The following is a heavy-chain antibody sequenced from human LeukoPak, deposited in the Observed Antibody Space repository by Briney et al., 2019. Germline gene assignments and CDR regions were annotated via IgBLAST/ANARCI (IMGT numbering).Heavy chain of an antibody. Sequence: SVKVSCKASGYTFTSYDINWVRQAPGQGLEWMGRIIPILGIANYAQKFQGRVTITADKSTSTAYMELSSLRSEDAAVYYCASNQITIFGAVKGLGAFDIWGQGTMVTVSS. CDR1: GYTFTSYD. D-gene: IGHD3-3*01. CDR3: ASNQITIFGAVKGLGAFDI. V-gene: IGHV1-69*04. J-gene: IGHJ3*02. CDR2: IIPILGIA.